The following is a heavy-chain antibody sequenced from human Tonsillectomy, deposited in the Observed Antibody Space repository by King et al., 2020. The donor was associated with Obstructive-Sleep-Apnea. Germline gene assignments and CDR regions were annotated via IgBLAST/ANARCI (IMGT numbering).Heavy chain of an antibody. J-gene: IGHJ4*02. CDR2: IGAYDGNT. CDR1: GYTFTSYG. V-gene: IGHV1-18*04. CDR3: ARRTGYSSGWGFDY. Sequence: VQLVESGAEVKKPGASVKVSCKASGYTFTSYGISWVRQAPGQGLEWMGWIGAYDGNTNYAQTFQSRVTMTTDTSTSTAYMELRSLRSDDTAVYYCARRTGYSSGWGFDYWGQGTLVTVSS. D-gene: IGHD6-19*01.